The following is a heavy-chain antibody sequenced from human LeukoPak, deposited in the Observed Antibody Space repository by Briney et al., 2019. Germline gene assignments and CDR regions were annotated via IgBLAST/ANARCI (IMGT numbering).Heavy chain of an antibody. V-gene: IGHV3-30*04. CDR2: ISYDGSNK. J-gene: IGHJ4*02. CDR1: GFTFSSYA. D-gene: IGHD4-17*01. Sequence: GGSLRLSCAASGFTFSSYAMHWVRQAPGKGLEWVAVISYDGSNKYYADSVKGRFTISRDNAKNTLYLQMNSLRAEDTAVYYCASGYGDYVEGYWGQGTLVTVSS. CDR3: ASGYGDYVEGY.